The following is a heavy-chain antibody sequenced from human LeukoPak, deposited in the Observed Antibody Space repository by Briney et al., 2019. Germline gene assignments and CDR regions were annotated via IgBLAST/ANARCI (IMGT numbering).Heavy chain of an antibody. Sequence: GGSLRLSCAASGFTFSTYGMHWVRQAPGKGLEWVSFMEYDGSNKYYADSVKGRFTISRDNSKNTLYLQMNSLRAEDTAVYYCAKGRMVRGVILNAFDIWGQGTMVTVSS. CDR2: MEYDGSNK. J-gene: IGHJ3*02. V-gene: IGHV3-30*02. D-gene: IGHD3-10*01. CDR1: GFTFSTYG. CDR3: AKGRMVRGVILNAFDI.